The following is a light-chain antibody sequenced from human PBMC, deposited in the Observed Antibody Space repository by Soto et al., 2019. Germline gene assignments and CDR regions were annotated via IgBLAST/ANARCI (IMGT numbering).Light chain of an antibody. CDR3: QEYEGAPIT. J-gene: IGKJ5*01. Sequence: EIVLTQSPDTLSLSPGERATPSCKTSQSIRSERLAWYQQKPGQAPRLFIFDASNRASGMPERFSGSGSGTDFTLTIARLEPEDFAVYYCQEYEGAPITFGLGTRLEIK. V-gene: IGKV3-20*01. CDR1: QSIRSER. CDR2: DAS.